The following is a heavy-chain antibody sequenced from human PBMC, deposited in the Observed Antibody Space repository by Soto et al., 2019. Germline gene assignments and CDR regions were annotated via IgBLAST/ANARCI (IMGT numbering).Heavy chain of an antibody. D-gene: IGHD4-17*01. J-gene: IGHJ4*02. Sequence: SETLSLTCIVSGGSVSSGSYYWSWIRQPPGKGLEWIGYIYYSGSTYYNPSLKSRVTISVDTSKNQFSLKLSSVTAADTAVYYCARQADRAPTVVRFWGQGTLVTVSS. CDR2: IYYSGST. CDR1: GGSVSSGSYY. V-gene: IGHV4-61*01. CDR3: ARQADRAPTVVRF.